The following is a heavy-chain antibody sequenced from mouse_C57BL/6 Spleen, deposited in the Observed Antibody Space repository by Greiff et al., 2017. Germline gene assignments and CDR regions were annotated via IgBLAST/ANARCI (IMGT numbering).Heavy chain of an antibody. J-gene: IGHJ3*01. CDR2: ISSGSSTI. V-gene: IGHV5-17*01. Sequence: EVKLMESGGGLVKPGGSLKLSCAASGFTFSDYGMHWVRQAPEKGLEWVAYISSGSSTIYYADTVKGRFTISRDNAKNTLFLQMTSLRSEDTAMYYCARGGYDYPFAYWGQGTLVTVSA. CDR3: ARGGYDYPFAY. CDR1: GFTFSDYG. D-gene: IGHD2-4*01.